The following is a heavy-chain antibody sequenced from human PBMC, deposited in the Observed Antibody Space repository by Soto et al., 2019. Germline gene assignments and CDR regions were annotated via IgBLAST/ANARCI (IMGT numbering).Heavy chain of an antibody. D-gene: IGHD3-10*01. Sequence: GGSLRLSYAASGFTFSSYGMHWVRQAPGKGLEWVAVISYDGSNKYYADSVKGRFTISRDNSKNTLYLQMNSLRAEDTAVYYCAKETYYYGSGSYGGAAFDIWGQGTMVTVSS. CDR1: GFTFSSYG. CDR2: ISYDGSNK. V-gene: IGHV3-30*18. J-gene: IGHJ3*02. CDR3: AKETYYYGSGSYGGAAFDI.